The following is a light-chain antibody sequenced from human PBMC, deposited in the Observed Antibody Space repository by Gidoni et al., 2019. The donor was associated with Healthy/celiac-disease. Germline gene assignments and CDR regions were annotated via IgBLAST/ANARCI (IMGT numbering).Light chain of an antibody. V-gene: IGLV2-14*01. J-gene: IGLJ3*02. Sequence: SALTQPASVSVSPGQSITISCTGTSSAVGGYNYVSWYQQHPGKSPKLLIYDVSNLPSGVSNRFSGSKSGNTASLTISGLQAEDEADYYCSSYTSSSTLVFGGGTKLTVL. CDR2: DVS. CDR3: SSYTSSSTLV. CDR1: SSAVGGYNY.